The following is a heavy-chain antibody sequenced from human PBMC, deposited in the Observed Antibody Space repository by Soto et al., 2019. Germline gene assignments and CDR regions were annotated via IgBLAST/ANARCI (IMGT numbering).Heavy chain of an antibody. D-gene: IGHD6-6*01. CDR2: INPSGGST. J-gene: IGHJ4*01. Sequence: AASVKVSCTAPGYTFPSYYMHWVRQAPGQGLEWMGIINPSGGSTSYAQKCQGRVTMTRDTSTSTVYMELSSLRSEATAVDYCAGDRGSSSSWFWDFDCWG. V-gene: IGHV1-46*01. CDR1: GYTFPSYY. CDR3: AGDRGSSSSWFWDFDC.